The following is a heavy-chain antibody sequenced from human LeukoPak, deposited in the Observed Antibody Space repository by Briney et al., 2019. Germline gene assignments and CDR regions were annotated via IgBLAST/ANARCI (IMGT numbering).Heavy chain of an antibody. CDR3: ARGRYCSGGSCYHTTSDY. CDR1: GYTFTSYD. D-gene: IGHD2-15*01. CDR2: MNPNSGNT. J-gene: IGHJ4*02. Sequence: ASVKVSCKASGYTFTSYDINWVRQATGQGLEWMGWMNPNSGNTGYAQKFQGRVTMTRNTSISTAYMELSSLRSEDTAVYYCARGRYCSGGSCYHTTSDYWGQGTLVAVSS. V-gene: IGHV1-8*01.